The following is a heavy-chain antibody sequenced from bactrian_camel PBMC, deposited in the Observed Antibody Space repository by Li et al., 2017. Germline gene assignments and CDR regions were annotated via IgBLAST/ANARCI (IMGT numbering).Heavy chain of an antibody. V-gene: IGHV3S53*01. J-gene: IGHJ4*01. CDR2: IGSAGST. Sequence: HVQLVESGGGLVQPGESLRLSCVASGITFSRHDMSWARQTPGKPREEDATIGSAGSTSYAASVKGRFTISKDNAENILYLQMNSLEPEDTAMYYCAVSSMIPPDASRADGGCFAPKMTEIWTYGHWGQGTQVTVS. CDR3: AVSSMIPPDASRADGGCFAPKMTEIWTYGH. D-gene: IGHD3*01. CDR1: GITFSRHD.